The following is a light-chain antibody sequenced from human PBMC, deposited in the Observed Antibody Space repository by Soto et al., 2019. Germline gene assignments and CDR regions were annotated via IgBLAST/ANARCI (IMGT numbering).Light chain of an antibody. CDR3: QQRSNWPIT. CDR1: ESVSNY. CDR2: DAS. V-gene: IGKV3-11*01. J-gene: IGKJ5*01. Sequence: EIVLTQSPATLSLSPGERATLSCRASESVSNYLAWYQQKRGQAPRFLIYDASNRAPGIPARFSGSGSGTEFTLTISSLEPEDFAIYYCQQRSNWPITFGQGTRLEIK.